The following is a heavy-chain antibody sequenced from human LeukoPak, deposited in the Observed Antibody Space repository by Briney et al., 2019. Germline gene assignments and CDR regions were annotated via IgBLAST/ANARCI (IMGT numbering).Heavy chain of an antibody. CDR1: GFTFSSYW. CDR3: ARDLGDGGSILYYYYGMDV. J-gene: IGHJ6*02. D-gene: IGHD2-15*01. CDR2: IKQDGSEK. Sequence: GGSLRLSCAASGFTFSSYWMSWVRQAPGKGLEWVANIKQDGSEKYYVDSVKGRFTISRDNAKNSLYLQMNSLRAEDTAVYYCARDLGDGGSILYYYYGMDVWGQGTTVTVSS. V-gene: IGHV3-7*01.